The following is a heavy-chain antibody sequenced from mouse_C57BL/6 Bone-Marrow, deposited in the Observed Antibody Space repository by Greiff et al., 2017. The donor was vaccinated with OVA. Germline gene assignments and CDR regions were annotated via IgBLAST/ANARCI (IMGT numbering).Heavy chain of an antibody. CDR1: GFTFTDYY. Sequence: EVKVVESGGGLVQPGASLRLSCAASGFTFTDYYMSWVRQPPGKAPEWLASIRHKANGYTTEYTASVKGRFTISRDNSQNILYLQMNTLRAEDSATYYCVKAVSIYYYGSWYFDVWGTGTTVTVSS. D-gene: IGHD1-1*01. CDR2: IRHKANGYTT. CDR3: VKAVSIYYYGSWYFDV. V-gene: IGHV7-4*01. J-gene: IGHJ1*03.